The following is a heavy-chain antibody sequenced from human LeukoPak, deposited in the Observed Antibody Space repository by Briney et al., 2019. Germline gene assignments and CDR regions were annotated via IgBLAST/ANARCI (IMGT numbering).Heavy chain of an antibody. V-gene: IGHV3-33*01. J-gene: IGHJ4*02. D-gene: IGHD4-23*01. CDR2: IRNDGSDT. CDR1: GLTFTSHG. Sequence: PGTSLRLSCATSGLTFTSHGFHWVRQAAGKGLEWVAFIRNDGSDTYHANSVKGRFSISRDNSKNTVYLHMNSLRAEDTAVYYCARDRGKDYFDNWGQGTLVTVSS. CDR3: ARDRGKDYFDN.